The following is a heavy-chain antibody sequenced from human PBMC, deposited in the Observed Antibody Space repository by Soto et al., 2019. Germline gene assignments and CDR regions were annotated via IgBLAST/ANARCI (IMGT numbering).Heavy chain of an antibody. CDR3: ARGGSPTMIAPSIQH. V-gene: IGHV1-2*02. J-gene: IGHJ1*01. CDR2: INPNSGGA. CDR1: GYTFTGYY. D-gene: IGHD3-22*01. Sequence: ASVKVSCKASGYTFTGYYMHWVRQAPGQGPEWMGWINPNSGGANYAQKSQGRVTMTRDTSISTAYMELSRLRSDDAAVYYCARGGSPTMIAPSIQHWGQGTLVTVSS.